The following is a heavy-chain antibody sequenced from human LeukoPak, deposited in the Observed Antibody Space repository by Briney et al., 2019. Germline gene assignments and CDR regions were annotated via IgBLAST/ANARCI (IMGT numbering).Heavy chain of an antibody. CDR2: INPNSGGT. CDR1: GYTFTGYY. D-gene: IGHD3-10*01. V-gene: IGHV1-2*02. J-gene: IGHJ6*02. Sequence: ASVKVSCKASGYTFTGYYMHWVRQAPGQGLEWMGWINPNSGGTNCAQKFQGRVTMTRDTSISTAYMELSRLRSDDTAVYYCARVTTRMVGGYYYYYGMDVWGQGTTVTVSS. CDR3: ARVTTRMVGGYYYYYGMDV.